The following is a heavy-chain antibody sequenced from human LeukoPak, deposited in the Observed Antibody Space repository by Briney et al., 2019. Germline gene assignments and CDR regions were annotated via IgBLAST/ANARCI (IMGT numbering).Heavy chain of an antibody. CDR1: GGSISSYY. CDR2: IYYSGST. Sequence: SETLSLTCTVSGGSISSYYWSWIRQPPGKGLEWIGYIYYSGSTNYNPSLKSRVTISVDTSKNQFSLKLSSVTAADTAVYYCASSQYSSGWYGGVYWGQGALVTVSS. CDR3: ASSQYSSGWYGGVY. J-gene: IGHJ4*02. V-gene: IGHV4-59*08. D-gene: IGHD6-19*01.